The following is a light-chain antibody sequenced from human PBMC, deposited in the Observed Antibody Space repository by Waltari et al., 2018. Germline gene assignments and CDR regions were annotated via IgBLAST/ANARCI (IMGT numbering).Light chain of an antibody. Sequence: QSALTQPRSVSGSPGQSVSIPCTGTSNDVGGYYYVSWYQQHPGKAPRLILYDITKRPSGVPDRFSGSKSGNTASLTIYGLQAEDEADYYCCSYADSFTALFGGGTKLTVL. V-gene: IGLV2-11*01. CDR1: SNDVGGYYY. CDR3: CSYADSFTAL. CDR2: DIT. J-gene: IGLJ2*01.